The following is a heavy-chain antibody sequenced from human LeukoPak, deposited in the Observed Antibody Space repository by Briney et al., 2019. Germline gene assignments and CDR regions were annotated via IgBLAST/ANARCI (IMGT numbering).Heavy chain of an antibody. J-gene: IGHJ3*02. CDR3: ARGYYDSSGYYRDAFDI. V-gene: IGHV4-4*07. D-gene: IGHD3-22*01. CDR2: IYTSGST. CDR1: GGAISSYY. Sequence: PSETLCLTCTVSGGAISSYYWTWIRQPAGQGLEWFGRIYTSGSTNYNPSLKSRVTMSVDTSKNQFSIKLSSVTAEDTAVYYCARGYYDSSGYYRDAFDIWGQGTMVTVSS.